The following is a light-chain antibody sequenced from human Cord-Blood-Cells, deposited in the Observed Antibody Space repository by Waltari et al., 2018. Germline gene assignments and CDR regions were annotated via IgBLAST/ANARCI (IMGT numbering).Light chain of an antibody. CDR1: SSDVGGYNY. Sequence: QSALTQPASVSGSPGQSITISCTGTSSDVGGYNYVSWYQQHPGKAPKLMIYFVSNRPSGVANRFSGSKSGNTASLTIYGLQAEYEADYYCSSYTSSSTLVVFGGGTKLTVL. V-gene: IGLV2-14*01. CDR3: SSYTSSSTLVV. CDR2: FVS. J-gene: IGLJ2*01.